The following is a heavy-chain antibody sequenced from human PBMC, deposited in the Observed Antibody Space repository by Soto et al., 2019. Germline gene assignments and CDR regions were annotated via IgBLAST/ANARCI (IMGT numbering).Heavy chain of an antibody. V-gene: IGHV3-23*01. CDR2: ISGSGGST. CDR1: GFTFSSYA. J-gene: IGHJ3*02. Sequence: GGALRLSCAASGFTFSSYAMIWVRQAPGKGLEWVSAISGSGGSTYYADSVKGRFTISRDNSKNTLYLQMNSLRAEDTAVYYCAKGRKGNWNYEGGAFDIWGQGTMVTVSS. D-gene: IGHD1-7*01. CDR3: AKGRKGNWNYEGGAFDI.